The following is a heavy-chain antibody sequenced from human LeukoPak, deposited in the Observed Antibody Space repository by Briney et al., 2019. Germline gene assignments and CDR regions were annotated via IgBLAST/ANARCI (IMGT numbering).Heavy chain of an antibody. V-gene: IGHV3-64D*06. CDR3: VKGLTYYYGSGSYPFDY. Sequence: GGSLRLSCSASGFTFSSYAMHWVRQAPGKGLEYVSAISSNGGSTYYADSVKDRFTISRDNSKNTLYLQMSSLRAEDTAVYYCVKGLTYYYGSGSYPFDYWGQGTLVTVSS. J-gene: IGHJ4*02. D-gene: IGHD3-10*01. CDR2: ISSNGGST. CDR1: GFTFSSYA.